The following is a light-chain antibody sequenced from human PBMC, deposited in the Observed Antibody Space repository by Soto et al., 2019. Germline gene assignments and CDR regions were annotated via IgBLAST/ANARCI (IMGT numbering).Light chain of an antibody. CDR2: EGS. CDR3: CSYAGSSTPYV. J-gene: IGLJ1*01. Sequence: RPASVSGSTVQSITISCTGTSSDVGSYNLVSWYQQHPGKAPKLMIYEGSKRPSGVSNRFSGSKSGNTASLTISGLQAEDEADYYCCSYAGSSTPYVFGTGTKVTVL. CDR1: SSDVGSYNL. V-gene: IGLV2-23*01.